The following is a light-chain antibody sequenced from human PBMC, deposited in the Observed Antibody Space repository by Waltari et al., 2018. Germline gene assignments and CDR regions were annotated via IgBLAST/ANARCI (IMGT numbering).Light chain of an antibody. CDR2: DVP. Sequence: QSALTQPPSASWSPGQSVTISCTVTSSDVGGYNYVAWFQPRPGHAPILMICDVPERPSRVPDHFSGAKSANTAALTVSGRQGEDEADYYSNSYAGNGYVFGTVTTVNVL. CDR3: NSYAGNGYV. J-gene: IGLJ1*01. CDR1: SSDVGGYNY. V-gene: IGLV2-8*01.